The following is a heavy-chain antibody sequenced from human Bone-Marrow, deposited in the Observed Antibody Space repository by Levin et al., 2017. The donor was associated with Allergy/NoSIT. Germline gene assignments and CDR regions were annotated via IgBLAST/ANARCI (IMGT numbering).Heavy chain of an antibody. CDR2: LSWNGATI. J-gene: IGHJ4*02. CDR3: AKDSGISSPFYFES. D-gene: IGHD6-6*01. V-gene: IGHV3-9*01. CDR1: GFTFNDYA. Sequence: GGSLRLSCAASGFTFNDYAMHWVRQVPGKGLEWVSGLSWNGATIRYADSVKGRFTISRDNTRNSLYLQMNSLKTEDTALYYCAKDSGISSPFYFESWGQGTLVTVYS.